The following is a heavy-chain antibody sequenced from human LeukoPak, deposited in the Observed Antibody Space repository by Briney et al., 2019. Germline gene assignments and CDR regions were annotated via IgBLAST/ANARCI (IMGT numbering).Heavy chain of an antibody. CDR2: ISSSGSAI. CDR1: GFPHRSYS. D-gene: IGHD2-15*01. CDR3: VRVKGSYFDY. J-gene: IGHJ4*02. V-gene: IGHV3-48*01. Sequence: PGGSLRLSCASSGFPHRSYSIHWVRQAPGKGLEWVSYISSSGSAIYYVDSVKGRFTVSRDNAKNSLFLQMNSPRAEDTAVYYCVRVKGSYFDYWGQGALVTVSS.